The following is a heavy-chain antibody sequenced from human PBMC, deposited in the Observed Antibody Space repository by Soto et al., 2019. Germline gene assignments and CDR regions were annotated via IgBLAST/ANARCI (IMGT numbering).Heavy chain of an antibody. CDR2: IYYSGRT. CDR1: GVSINSYY. J-gene: IGHJ5*01. D-gene: IGHD3-3*01. CDR3: ARERRGLFFGGFDP. Sequence: SETLSLTCTVSGVSINSYYWTWIRQPPGKGLEWIGYIYYSGRTNYNPSLKSRVTISLDTSKNQFSLKLTSVTAADTAVYYCARERRGLFFGGFDPWGQGTLVTVSS. V-gene: IGHV4-59*01.